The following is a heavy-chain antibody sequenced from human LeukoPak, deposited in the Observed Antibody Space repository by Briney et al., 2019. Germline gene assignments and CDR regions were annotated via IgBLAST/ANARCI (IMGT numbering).Heavy chain of an antibody. CDR1: GGSFSGYY. V-gene: IGHV4-34*01. CDR2: INHSGST. Sequence: SETLSLTCAVYGGSFSGYYWSWLRQPPGKELEWIGEINHSGSTNYNPSLKSRVTISVDTSKNQFSLKLSSVTAADTAVYYCARGRGYCSGGSCYWGWFNWFDPWGQGTLVTVSS. D-gene: IGHD2-15*01. CDR3: ARGRGYCSGGSCYWGWFNWFDP. J-gene: IGHJ5*02.